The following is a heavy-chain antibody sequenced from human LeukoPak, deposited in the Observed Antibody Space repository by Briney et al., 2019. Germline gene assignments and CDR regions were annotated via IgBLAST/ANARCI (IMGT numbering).Heavy chain of an antibody. D-gene: IGHD5-24*01. V-gene: IGHV3-21*01. Sequence: GGSLRLSCAASGFTFSTYTMNWVRQAPGKGLEWVSSIGSSSSSIYYADSVKGRFTVSRDNARNSLYLQMNSLRAEDTAVYYCARTRDGYNLFDHWGQGTLVTVSS. J-gene: IGHJ4*02. CDR2: IGSSSSSI. CDR1: GFTFSTYT. CDR3: ARTRDGYNLFDH.